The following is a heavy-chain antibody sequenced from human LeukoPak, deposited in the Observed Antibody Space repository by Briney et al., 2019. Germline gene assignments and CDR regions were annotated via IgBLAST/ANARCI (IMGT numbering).Heavy chain of an antibody. Sequence: PSQTLSLTCTFSGGSISSGGSYWSWIRQHPGKGLVWIGYIYYSGSTYYNPSLKSRVTISVDTSKNQFSLKLSSVTAADTAVYYCARGPHYDFWSGYYLYGMDVWGQGTTVTVSS. CDR3: ARGPHYDFWSGYYLYGMDV. V-gene: IGHV4-31*03. CDR2: IYYSGST. D-gene: IGHD3-3*01. CDR1: GGSISSGGSY. J-gene: IGHJ6*02.